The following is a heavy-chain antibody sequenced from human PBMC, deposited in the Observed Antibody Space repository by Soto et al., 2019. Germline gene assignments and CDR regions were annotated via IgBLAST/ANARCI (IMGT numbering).Heavy chain of an antibody. Sequence: SETLSLTCSVSGGSISSSTYYWAWIRQPPGKGLEWIGSMFYGGSTYYNPSLKSRVTISADTSKNQFSLNLSSVTAADTAVYYCAGQTFTITAASYGRSNWFDPWGPGTLVTVSS. J-gene: IGHJ5*02. CDR3: AGQTFTITAASYGRSNWFDP. CDR2: MFYGGST. D-gene: IGHD3-9*01. V-gene: IGHV4-39*01. CDR1: GGSISSSTYY.